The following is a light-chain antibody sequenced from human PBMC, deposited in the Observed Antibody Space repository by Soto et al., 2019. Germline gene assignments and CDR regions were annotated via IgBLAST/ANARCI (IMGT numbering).Light chain of an antibody. CDR3: CSFAGSYTSYF. V-gene: IGLV2-11*01. CDR2: DVN. Sequence: QSALTQPRSVSGSPGQSVTISCTGTTNYVSWYQQHPGKAPKLMIYDVNKRPSGVPDRFSGSKSGNTASLTISGLQAEDEADYYCCSFAGSYTSYFFGTGTKGTVL. J-gene: IGLJ1*01. CDR1: TNY.